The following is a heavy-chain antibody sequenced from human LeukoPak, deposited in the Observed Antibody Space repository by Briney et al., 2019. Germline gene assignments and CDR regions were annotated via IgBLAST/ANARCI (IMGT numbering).Heavy chain of an antibody. V-gene: IGHV1-18*01. J-gene: IGHJ5*02. CDR1: GYTFTSYG. CDR3: AVVVVAAPYNWFDP. CDR2: ISAYNGNT. D-gene: IGHD2-15*01. Sequence: VASVKVSCKASGYTFTSYGISWVRQAPGQGLEWMGWISAYNGNTNYAQKLQGRVTMTTDTSTSTAYMELRSLRSDDTAVYYCAVVVVAAPYNWFDPWGQGTLVTVSS.